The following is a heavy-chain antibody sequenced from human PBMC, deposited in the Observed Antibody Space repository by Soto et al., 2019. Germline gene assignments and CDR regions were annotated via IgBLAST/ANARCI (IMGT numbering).Heavy chain of an antibody. J-gene: IGHJ5*02. V-gene: IGHV1-2*02. CDR3: AGGWGIAAPGPNWFDP. D-gene: IGHD6-13*01. Sequence: ASVKVSCKASGYSPSGYYLHWVRQAPGQGPEWMGWINPNSGGTKYVQKFQGRVTMTRDTSISTAYLELSRLRSDDTAEYYCAGGWGIAAPGPNWFDPWGQGTLVTVSS. CDR2: INPNSGGT. CDR1: GYSPSGYY.